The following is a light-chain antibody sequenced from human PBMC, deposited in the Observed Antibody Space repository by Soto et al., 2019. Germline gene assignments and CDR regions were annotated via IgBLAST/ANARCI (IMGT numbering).Light chain of an antibody. CDR2: EVS. V-gene: IGKV2D-29*01. CDR1: QTLLRRDGKTY. J-gene: IGKJ2*01. Sequence: DLVMTQTPLSLSVTAGQPASISCKSSQTLLRRDGKTYLYWYLQKPGQPPQLLMSEVSNRFSGGRDKVSGTGSVTDFTLAISRLEAEDVGVYYCKQSIRLPYTFGQGIKVEIK. CDR3: KQSIRLPYT.